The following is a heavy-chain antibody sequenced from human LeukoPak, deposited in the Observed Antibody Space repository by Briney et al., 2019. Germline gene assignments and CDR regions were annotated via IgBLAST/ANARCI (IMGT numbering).Heavy chain of an antibody. V-gene: IGHV4-39*01. CDR2: IYYSGST. D-gene: IGHD5-18*01. CDR3: ARQGMDTATLRDYYYGMDV. J-gene: IGHJ6*02. CDR1: GGSISSSSYY. Sequence: SETLSLTCTVSGGSISSSSYYWGWIRQPPGKGLEWIGSIYYSGSTYYNPSLKSRVTISVDTSKNQFSLKLSSVTAADTAVYYCARQGMDTATLRDYYYGMDVWGQGTTVTVSS.